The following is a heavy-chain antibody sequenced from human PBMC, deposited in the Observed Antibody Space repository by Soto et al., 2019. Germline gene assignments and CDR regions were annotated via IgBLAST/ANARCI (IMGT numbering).Heavy chain of an antibody. J-gene: IGHJ5*02. CDR1: GYTFTSYG. CDR3: AIVSNRDYDFWSGYGNWFDP. D-gene: IGHD3-3*01. CDR2: ISAYNGNT. V-gene: IGHV1-18*01. Sequence: GASVKVSCKASGYTFTSYGISWVRQAPGQGLEWMGWISAYNGNTNYAQKIQGRVTMTTDTSTSTAYMELRSLRSDDTAVYYCAIVSNRDYDFWSGYGNWFDPWGQGTLVTVSS.